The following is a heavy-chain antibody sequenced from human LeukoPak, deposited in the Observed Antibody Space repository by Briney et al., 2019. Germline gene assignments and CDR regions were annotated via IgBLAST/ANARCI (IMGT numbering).Heavy chain of an antibody. V-gene: IGHV1-2*06. CDR2: INPNNGAT. CDR3: TRESGSYHGNDY. J-gene: IGHJ4*02. D-gene: IGHD1-26*01. CDR1: EYIFTGYY. Sequence: ASVKVSCKASEYIFTGYYMHWVRQAPGRGLEWMGRINPNNGATNYAQKFQGRVTITGDTSISTAYMELSSLRSDDTAVYYCTRESGSYHGNDYWGQGTLVTVSS.